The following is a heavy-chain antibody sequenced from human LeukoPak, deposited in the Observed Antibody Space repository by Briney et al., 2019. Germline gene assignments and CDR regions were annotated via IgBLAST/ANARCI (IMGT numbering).Heavy chain of an antibody. D-gene: IGHD3-3*01. CDR1: GFTFSSYA. CDR2: ISGNGRNT. J-gene: IGHJ4*02. Sequence: GGSLRLSCAASGFTFSSYAMCGVRQAPGKGLEWVSVISGNGRNTYYADSVKGRFTISRDNSKNTLYLQMKSLRAEDTAVYYCAKDGVVTITFEYWGQGTLVTVSS. V-gene: IGHV3-23*01. CDR3: AKDGVVTITFEY.